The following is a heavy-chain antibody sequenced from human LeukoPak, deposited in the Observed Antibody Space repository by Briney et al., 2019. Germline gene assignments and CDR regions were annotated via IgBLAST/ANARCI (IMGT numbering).Heavy chain of an antibody. D-gene: IGHD3-22*01. Sequence: GGSLRLSCAASGFTFDDYAMRWVRQAPGKGLEWVSGISCNSGSIGYADSVKGRFTISRDNAKNSLYLQMNSLRAEDTALYYCARAAYFYDDSNFPRTFDYWGKGTPVTVSS. CDR1: GFTFDDYA. V-gene: IGHV3-9*01. CDR2: ISCNSGSI. CDR3: ARAAYFYDDSNFPRTFDY. J-gene: IGHJ4*02.